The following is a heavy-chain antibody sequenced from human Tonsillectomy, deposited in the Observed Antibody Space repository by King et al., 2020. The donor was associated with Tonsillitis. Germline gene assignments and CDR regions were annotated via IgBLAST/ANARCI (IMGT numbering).Heavy chain of an antibody. D-gene: IGHD6-13*01. CDR3: ARAGIAAAEMIRYIDL. CDR1: NGSFSGFY. CDR2: INHSGYT. J-gene: IGHJ2*01. V-gene: IGHV4-34*01. Sequence: VQLQQWGAGLLKPSETLSLTCAVYNGSFSGFYWRWIRQPPGKGLEWIGEINHSGYTNYNSSLKSRVTISVDTSKNQFSLRLNSVTAADTAVYYCARAGIAAAEMIRYIDLWGRGTLVTVSS.